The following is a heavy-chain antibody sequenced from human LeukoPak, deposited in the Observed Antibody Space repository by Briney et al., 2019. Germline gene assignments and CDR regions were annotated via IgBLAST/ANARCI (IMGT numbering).Heavy chain of an antibody. CDR1: GDSVTSGGYF. D-gene: IGHD2-2*01. Sequence: SETLSLTCTVSGDSVTSGGYFWTWIRHHPGKGLEWIGYISNSGTTSYNPSLKSRVSISVGTSNNQFSLSLSSVTAADTAVYYCARDRPIYCSSTSCYGNVWFDPWGQGTLVTVSS. CDR3: ARDRPIYCSSTSCYGNVWFDP. J-gene: IGHJ5*02. CDR2: ISNSGTT. V-gene: IGHV4-31*03.